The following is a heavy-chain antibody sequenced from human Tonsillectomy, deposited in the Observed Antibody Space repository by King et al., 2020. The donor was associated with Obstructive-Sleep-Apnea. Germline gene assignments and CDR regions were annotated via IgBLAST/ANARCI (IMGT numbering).Heavy chain of an antibody. J-gene: IGHJ6*02. CDR2: SSGSGGST. V-gene: IGHV3-23*04. D-gene: IGHD3-3*01. CDR3: AKDGQYDFWINFYRSDYYYGMDV. Sequence: VQLVESGGGLVQPGGSLRLSCAAAGFTFNNYAMIWVLQAAGKGLEWGSTSSGSGGSTYYADSGKGRFTISRDNSKNKMYLQMNSLRTEDTAGYYCAKDGQYDFWINFYRSDYYYGMDVWGQGTTVTVSS. CDR1: GFTFNNYA.